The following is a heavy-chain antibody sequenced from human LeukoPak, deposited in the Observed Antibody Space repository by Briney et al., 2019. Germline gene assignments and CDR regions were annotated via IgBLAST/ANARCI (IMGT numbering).Heavy chain of an antibody. CDR3: ARLLPNTLPGLPYNYHYLDV. CDR1: GDSMISYY. CDR2: VYYTGIT. D-gene: IGHD2-15*01. J-gene: IGHJ6*03. Sequence: KPSETLSLTCTVSGDSMISYYWSWIRQPPGKGLEWIGYVYYTGITNYDPSLRSRVIISVDTSRNQFSLRLKSVTAADTDVYYCARLLPNTLPGLPYNYHYLDVWGKGTTVTVSS. V-gene: IGHV4-59*01.